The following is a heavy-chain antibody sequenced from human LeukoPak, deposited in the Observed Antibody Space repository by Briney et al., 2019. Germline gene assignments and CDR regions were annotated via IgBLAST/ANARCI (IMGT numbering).Heavy chain of an antibody. CDR2: ISGGGGNT. CDR3: AKVGGDSDYYYYYMDV. D-gene: IGHD4-17*01. J-gene: IGHJ6*03. CDR1: GFTFSSYA. Sequence: GGSLRLSCAASGFTFSSYAMSWVRQAPGKGLKLVSTISGGGGNTNYADSVKGRFTISRDNSKNTLYLQMNSLRAEDTAVYYCAKVGGDSDYYYYYMDVWGKGTTVTVSS. V-gene: IGHV3-23*01.